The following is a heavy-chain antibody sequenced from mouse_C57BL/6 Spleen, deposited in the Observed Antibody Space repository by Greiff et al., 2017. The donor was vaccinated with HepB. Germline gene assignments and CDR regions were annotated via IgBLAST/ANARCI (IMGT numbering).Heavy chain of an antibody. CDR2: INPNNGGT. V-gene: IGHV1-22*01. D-gene: IGHD6-1*01. Sequence: VQLKESGPELVKPGASVKMSCKASGYTFTDYNMHWVKQSHGKSLEWIGYINPNNGGTSYNQKFKGKATLTVNKSSSTAYMELRSLTSEDSAVYYCASAGWFAYWGQGTLVTVSA. CDR3: ASAGWFAY. CDR1: GYTFTDYN. J-gene: IGHJ3*01.